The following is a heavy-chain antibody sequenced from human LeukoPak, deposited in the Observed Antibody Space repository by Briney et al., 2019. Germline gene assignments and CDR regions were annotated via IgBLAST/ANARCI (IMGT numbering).Heavy chain of an antibody. CDR2: ISSSSYYI. CDR1: GFTFSSDT. J-gene: IGHJ4*02. V-gene: IGHV3-21*01. Sequence: GGSLRLSCAASGFTFSSDTMPWVRQAPGKGLEWVSCISSSSYYIYYADSVKGRFTISRDNAKNSLYLQMNSLTAEDTAVYYCARDRDSSSWYDYWGQGTLVTVSS. D-gene: IGHD6-13*01. CDR3: ARDRDSSSWYDY.